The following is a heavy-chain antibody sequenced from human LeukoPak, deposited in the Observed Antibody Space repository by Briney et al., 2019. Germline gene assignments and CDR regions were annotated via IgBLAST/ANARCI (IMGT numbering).Heavy chain of an antibody. V-gene: IGHV1-46*01. J-gene: IGHJ6*03. CDR3: ARGAKVLRFLEWLTFDYYYMDV. D-gene: IGHD3-3*01. CDR1: GYTFTSYY. CDR2: INPSGGST. Sequence: GASVKVSCKASGYTFTSYYMHWVRQAPGQGLEWMGIINPSGGSTSYAQKFQGRVTMTRDMSTSTVYMELSSLRSEDTAVYYCARGAKVLRFLEWLTFDYYYMDVWGKGTTVTVSS.